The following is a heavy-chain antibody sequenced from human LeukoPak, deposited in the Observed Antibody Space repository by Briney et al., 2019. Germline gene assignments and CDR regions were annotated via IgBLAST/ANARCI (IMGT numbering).Heavy chain of an antibody. CDR3: AKAPPYSGYDFPDWFDP. J-gene: IGHJ5*02. Sequence: PGGSLRLSCAASGFTFRNYSMSWVRQAPGKGLEWVSGISGRDGSTYFADSVKGRFTISRDNSKNTLYLQMNSLRAEDTAVYYCAKAPPYSGYDFPDWFDPWGQGTLVTVSS. D-gene: IGHD5-12*01. CDR2: ISGRDGST. CDR1: GFTFRNYS. V-gene: IGHV3-23*01.